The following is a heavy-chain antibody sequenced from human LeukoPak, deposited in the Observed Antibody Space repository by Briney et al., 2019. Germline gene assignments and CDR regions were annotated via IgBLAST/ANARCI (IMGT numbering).Heavy chain of an antibody. D-gene: IGHD6-13*01. CDR2: INPNSGGT. CDR1: GYTFTGYY. V-gene: IGHV1-2*02. CDR3: ARGKQQRSYPNYGMDV. Sequence: ASVKVSCKASGYTFTGYYIHWVRQAPGQGLEWMGWINPNSGGTNYAQKFQGRVTMTRDTSISTAYMELSRLRSDATAVYYCARGKQQRSYPNYGMDVWGQGTTVTVSS. J-gene: IGHJ6*02.